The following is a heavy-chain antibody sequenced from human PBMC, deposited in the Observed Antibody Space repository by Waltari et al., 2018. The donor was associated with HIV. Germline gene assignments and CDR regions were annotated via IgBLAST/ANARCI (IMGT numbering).Heavy chain of an antibody. CDR2: VYPSGNT. D-gene: IGHD2-2*01. CDR1: GGSISSSNW. CDR3: ARDRAIVIVPAARSAFDI. V-gene: IGHV4-4*02. J-gene: IGHJ3*02. Sequence: QVQLQESDPGLVKPSGTLALTCAVSGGSISSSNWWSWVRQPPGKGLEWIGEVYPSGNTNYNPSLKSRVTISLDKSKNQFSLKLSSVTAADTAIYHCARDRAIVIVPAARSAFDIWGQGTMVTVSS.